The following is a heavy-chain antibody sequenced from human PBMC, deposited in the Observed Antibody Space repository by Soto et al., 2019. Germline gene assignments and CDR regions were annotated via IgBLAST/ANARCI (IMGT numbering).Heavy chain of an antibody. CDR2: IWYDGSNK. CDR1: GFTFSSYG. D-gene: IGHD2-15*01. CDR3: ARGARRGRYCSGGSCYSLGY. Sequence: QVQLVESGGGVVQPGRSLRLSCAASGFTFSSYGMHWVRQAPGKGLEWVAVIWYDGSNKYYADSVKGRFTISRDNSKNTLYLQMKSLRAEDTAVYYCARGARRGRYCSGGSCYSLGYWGQGTLVTVSS. J-gene: IGHJ4*02. V-gene: IGHV3-33*01.